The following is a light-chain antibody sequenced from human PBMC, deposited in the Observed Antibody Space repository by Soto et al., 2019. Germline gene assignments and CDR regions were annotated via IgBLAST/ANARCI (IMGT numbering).Light chain of an antibody. CDR1: SSNIENNY. CDR2: DDD. CDR3: GTWDNSLSAGV. V-gene: IGLV1-51*01. Sequence: QSALTQPPSISATPGQKVTISCSGSSSNIENNYVSWYQQVPGTAPKLLIYDDDRRPSGIPDRFSGSKSGTSATLGITGLQTGDEADYYCGTWDNSLSAGVFGTGTKLTVL. J-gene: IGLJ1*01.